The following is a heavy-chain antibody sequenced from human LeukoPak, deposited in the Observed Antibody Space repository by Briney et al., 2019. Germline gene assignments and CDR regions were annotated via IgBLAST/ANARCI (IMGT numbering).Heavy chain of an antibody. Sequence: SETLSLTCTVSGGSISSYYWSWIRQPPGKGLEWIGYIYYSGSTNYNPPLKSRVTISVDTSKNQFSLKLSSVTAADTAVYYCARHATVVNYYFDYWGQGTLVTVSS. J-gene: IGHJ4*02. D-gene: IGHD4-23*01. CDR1: GGSISSYY. CDR2: IYYSGST. V-gene: IGHV4-59*08. CDR3: ARHATVVNYYFDY.